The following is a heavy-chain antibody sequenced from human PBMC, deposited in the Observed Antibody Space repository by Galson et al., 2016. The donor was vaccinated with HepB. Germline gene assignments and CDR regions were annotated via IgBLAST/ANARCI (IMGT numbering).Heavy chain of an antibody. CDR2: IYYNGNT. V-gene: IGHV4-39*02. D-gene: IGHD1-1*01. J-gene: IGHJ3*02. CDR3: AREVSDDDAFDI. Sequence: ETLSLTCIVYGGSISSSSYYWGWIRQPPGKGLEWIGIIYYNGNTFYNPSLKSRVTISVDTSKNQFSLKLISVTAADTAVYFCAREVSDDDAFDIWGQGTMVTVSS. CDR1: GGSISSSSYY.